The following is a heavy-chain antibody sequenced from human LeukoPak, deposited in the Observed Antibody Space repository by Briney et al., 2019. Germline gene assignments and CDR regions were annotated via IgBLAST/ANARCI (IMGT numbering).Heavy chain of an antibody. CDR2: ISSSSTYI. CDR1: GFTFSSYS. Sequence: GGSLRLSCAASGFTFSSYSMNWVRQAPGKGLEWVSSISSSSTYIYYADSVKGRFTISRDNAENSLHLQMNSLRAEDTAVYYCARDPYSSGWYGGPSWFDPWGQGTLVTVSS. CDR3: ARDPYSSGWYGGPSWFDP. V-gene: IGHV3-21*01. J-gene: IGHJ5*02. D-gene: IGHD6-19*01.